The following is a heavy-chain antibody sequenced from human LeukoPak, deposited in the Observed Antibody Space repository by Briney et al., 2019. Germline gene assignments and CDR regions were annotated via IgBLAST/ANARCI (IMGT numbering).Heavy chain of an antibody. D-gene: IGHD2-15*01. V-gene: IGHV3-7*01. CDR3: ARLVAPFYYYIDV. CDR1: GYTFSIYW. Sequence: GGSLRLSCAASGYTFSIYWMNWVRQAPGKGLEWVANINQDGSEKYYVDSVRGRFTISRDNAKNSLYLQTNSLRAEDTAVYYCARLVAPFYYYIDVWGKGTTVTVSS. CDR2: INQDGSEK. J-gene: IGHJ6*03.